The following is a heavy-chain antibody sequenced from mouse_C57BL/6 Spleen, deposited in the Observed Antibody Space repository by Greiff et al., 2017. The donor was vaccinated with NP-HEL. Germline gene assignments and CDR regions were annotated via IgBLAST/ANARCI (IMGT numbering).Heavy chain of an antibody. CDR1: GYTFTSYW. Sequence: QVQLKQPGAELVRPGSSVKLSCKASGYTFTSYWMHWVKQRPIQGLEWIGNIDPSDSETHYTQKFKDKATLTVDKSSSTAYMQLSILSSEDSAVYYCARSTTDWYFDVWGTGTTVTVSS. CDR3: ARSTTDWYFDV. D-gene: IGHD1-1*01. CDR2: IDPSDSET. V-gene: IGHV1-52*01. J-gene: IGHJ1*03.